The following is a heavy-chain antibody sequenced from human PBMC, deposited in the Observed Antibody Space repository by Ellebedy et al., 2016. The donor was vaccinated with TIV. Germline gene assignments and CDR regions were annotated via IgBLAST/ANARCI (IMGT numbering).Heavy chain of an antibody. CDR2: IWSDGSNE. J-gene: IGHJ4*02. Sequence: GESLKISCAASGFTFSDYYMSWIRQAPGKGLEWVAVIWSDGSNEYYADSVKGRFTISRDNAKATLHLQMNSVRVEDTAVYYCARAVGSWGTGAPYWGQGTLVSVSS. CDR1: GFTFSDYY. CDR3: ARAVGSWGTGAPY. D-gene: IGHD3-16*01. V-gene: IGHV3-33*08.